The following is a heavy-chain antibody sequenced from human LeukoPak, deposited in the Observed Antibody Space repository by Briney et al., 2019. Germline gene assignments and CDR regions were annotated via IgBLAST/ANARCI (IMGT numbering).Heavy chain of an antibody. J-gene: IGHJ3*02. V-gene: IGHV1-69*05. CDR1: GGTFSSYA. CDR2: IIPIFGTA. Sequence: SVKISCKASGGTFSSYAISWVRQAPGQGLEWMGRIIPIFGTANYAQKFQGRVTITTDESTSTAYMELSSLRSEDTAVYYCARDNGDYVGAFDIWGQGTTVTVSS. D-gene: IGHD4-17*01. CDR3: ARDNGDYVGAFDI.